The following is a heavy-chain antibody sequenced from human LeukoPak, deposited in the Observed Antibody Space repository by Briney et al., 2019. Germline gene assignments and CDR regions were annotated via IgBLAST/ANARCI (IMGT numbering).Heavy chain of an antibody. CDR3: ARSSLVGVSPFDF. V-gene: IGHV1-18*01. J-gene: IGHJ4*02. CDR2: ISNSNDNT. D-gene: IGHD1-26*01. CDR1: GYAFARYG. Sequence: ASVKVSCKASGYAFARYGINWVRQAPGQGLEWMGWISNSNDNTKFAQMVQGRLTMTTDTSTSTAYMELRSLRSDDTAVYYCARSSLVGVSPFDFWGQGTLVTVSS.